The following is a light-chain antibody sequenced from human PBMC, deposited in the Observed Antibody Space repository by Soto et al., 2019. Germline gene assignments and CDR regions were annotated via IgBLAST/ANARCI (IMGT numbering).Light chain of an antibody. CDR1: QSISNW. CDR3: PQYKSYS. CDR2: HAS. J-gene: IGKJ1*01. Sequence: GGSGIINCLASQSISNWLAWYQQKPGTAPKVLIYHASNLQSGVPSRFSGSGFRTEFALTISSLKRDYYVTYYCPQYKSYSFGQGTKVDIK. V-gene: IGKV1-5*01.